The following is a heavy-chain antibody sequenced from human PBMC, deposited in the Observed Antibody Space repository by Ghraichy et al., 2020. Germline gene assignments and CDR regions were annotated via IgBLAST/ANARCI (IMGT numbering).Heavy chain of an antibody. D-gene: IGHD3-16*02. Sequence: GGSLRLSCAASGFTFSSYEMNWVRQAPGKGLEWVSYISSSGSTIYYADSVKGRFTISRDNAKNSLYLQMNSLRAEDTTVYYCARGPHRFSISVYYFDYWGQGTLVTVSS. CDR2: ISSSGSTI. CDR1: GFTFSSYE. V-gene: IGHV3-48*03. CDR3: ARGPHRFSISVYYFDY. J-gene: IGHJ4*02.